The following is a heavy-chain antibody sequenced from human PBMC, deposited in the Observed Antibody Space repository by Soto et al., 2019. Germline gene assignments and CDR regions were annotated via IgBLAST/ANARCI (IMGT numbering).Heavy chain of an antibody. CDR1: GYTFTSYG. D-gene: IGHD3-10*01. V-gene: IGHV1-18*01. CDR2: ISAYNGNT. CDR3: ARWPPYYGSGSYIDY. Sequence: ASVKVSCKASGYTFTSYGISWVRQAPGQGLEWMGWISAYNGNTNYAQKLQGRVTMTTDTSTSTAYMELRSLRSDDTAVYYCARWPPYYGSGSYIDYWGQGTLVTVSS. J-gene: IGHJ4*02.